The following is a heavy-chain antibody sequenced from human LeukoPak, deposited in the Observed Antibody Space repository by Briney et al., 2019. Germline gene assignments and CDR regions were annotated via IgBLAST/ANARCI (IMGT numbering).Heavy chain of an antibody. J-gene: IGHJ6*02. CDR1: GFTFSSYW. CDR2: IKQDGSEK. V-gene: IGHV3-7*01. D-gene: IGHD3-10*01. CDR3: ARDFNXLLXXXXXXXGMDX. Sequence: SGGSLRLSCAASGFTFSSYWMSWVRQAPGKGLEWVANIKQDGSEKYYVDSVKGPFTISRDNAENSLYLQMNSLRAEDTAVYYCARDFNXLLXXXXXXXGMDXXGXXXTVT.